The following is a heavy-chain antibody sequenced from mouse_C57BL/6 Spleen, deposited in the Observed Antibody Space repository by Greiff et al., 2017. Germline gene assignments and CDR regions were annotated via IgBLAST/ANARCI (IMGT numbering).Heavy chain of an antibody. J-gene: IGHJ3*01. D-gene: IGHD1-1*01. CDR1: GYTFTDYY. CDR2: INPNNGGT. Sequence: EVQLQQSGPELVKPGASVKISCKASGYTFTDYYMNWVKQSHGKSLEWIGDINPNNGGTSYNQKFKGKATLTVDKSSSTAYMELRSLTSEDSAVYYCARGRVITTVVREAFAYWGLGTLVTVSA. CDR3: ARGRVITTVVREAFAY. V-gene: IGHV1-26*01.